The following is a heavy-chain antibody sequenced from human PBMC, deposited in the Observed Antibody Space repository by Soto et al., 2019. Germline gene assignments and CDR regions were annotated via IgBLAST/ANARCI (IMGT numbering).Heavy chain of an antibody. D-gene: IGHD2-2*01. Sequence: EMQLLESGGGLGQPGGSLRLSCVASPITVYNFAAMSWVRQAPESGLEWVSTISGRGDHKYYADSVKGRFTISRDNSKNRLDLQLDGMRVADTAVYYCAKDRALENQPPYVMDVWGQGTTITV. CDR2: ISGRGDHK. CDR3: AKDRALENQPPYVMDV. J-gene: IGHJ6*02. CDR1: PITVYNFAA. V-gene: IGHV3-23*01.